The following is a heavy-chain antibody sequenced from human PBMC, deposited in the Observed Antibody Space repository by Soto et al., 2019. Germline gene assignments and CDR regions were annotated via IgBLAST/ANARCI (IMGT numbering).Heavy chain of an antibody. CDR3: ARDEGFIVVVPAAIGPIYYYYGMDV. Sequence: ASVKGYCKASGYSFTSYAMNWVRQAPGQRLEWMEWISAYNGNTNYAQKLQGRVTMTTDTSTSTAYMELRSLRSDDTAVYYCARDEGFIVVVPAAIGPIYYYYGMDVWGQGTTVTVSS. CDR2: ISAYNGNT. D-gene: IGHD2-2*02. V-gene: IGHV1-18*01. J-gene: IGHJ6*02. CDR1: GYSFTSYA.